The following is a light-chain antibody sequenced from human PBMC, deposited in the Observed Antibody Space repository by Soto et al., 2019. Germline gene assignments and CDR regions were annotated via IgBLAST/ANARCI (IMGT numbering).Light chain of an antibody. V-gene: IGKV3-15*01. Sequence: EIVMTQSPATLSVSPGERATLSCRASQSVSSNLAWYQQKPGQAPRLLIYGASTRATGIPARFSGSGSGTEFTLTISSLQSQDSAVYYPQQCNNWPGTFGQGT. CDR1: QSVSSN. CDR3: QQCNNWPGT. CDR2: GAS. J-gene: IGKJ1*01.